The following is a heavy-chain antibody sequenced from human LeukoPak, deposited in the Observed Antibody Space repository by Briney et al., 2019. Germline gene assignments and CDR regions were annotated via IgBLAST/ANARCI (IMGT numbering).Heavy chain of an antibody. Sequence: GGSLRLSCATSGFSVSSIYLSWVRQAPGKGLEWISVIHAGGYTDYADSVKGRFSISRVHSKNTVYLQMNRLRAEDTAVYYCARAGSSWDGPGAFDIWGQGTMVTVSS. CDR3: ARAGSSWDGPGAFDI. D-gene: IGHD6-13*01. CDR1: GFSVSSIY. J-gene: IGHJ3*02. V-gene: IGHV3-66*01. CDR2: IHAGGYT.